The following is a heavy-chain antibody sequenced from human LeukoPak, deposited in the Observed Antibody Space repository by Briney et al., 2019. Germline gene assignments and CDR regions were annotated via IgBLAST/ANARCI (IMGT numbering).Heavy chain of an antibody. D-gene: IGHD3-10*01. J-gene: IGHJ6*03. CDR1: GGSISSSSYY. V-gene: IGHV4-39*06. CDR2: IYYSGST. CDR3: ARVFDSGSQAYFYYMDV. Sequence: SETLSLTCTVSGGSISSSSYYWGWIRQPPGKGLEWIGSIYYSGSTYYNPSLKSRVTISVDTSKNQFPLKLSSVTAADTAVYYCARVFDSGSQAYFYYMDVWGKGTTVTISS.